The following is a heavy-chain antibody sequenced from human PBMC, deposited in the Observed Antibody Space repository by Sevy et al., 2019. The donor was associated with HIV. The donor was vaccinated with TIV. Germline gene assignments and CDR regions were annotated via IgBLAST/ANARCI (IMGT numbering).Heavy chain of an antibody. CDR3: ARQRGGWYEYDASDV. J-gene: IGHJ3*01. D-gene: IGHD6-19*01. Sequence: SETLSLTCTVSDVSISSYTNYWGWIRQPPGKGLEWIGSINYGGSTYYNPSLQSRVTVSADTSTNQFSLKLTSVTVADTAVYYCARQRGGWYEYDASDVWGQGTMVTVSS. CDR1: DVSISSYTNY. CDR2: INYGGST. V-gene: IGHV4-39*01.